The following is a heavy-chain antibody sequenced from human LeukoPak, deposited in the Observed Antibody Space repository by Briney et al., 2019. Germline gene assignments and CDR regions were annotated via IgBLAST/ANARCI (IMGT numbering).Heavy chain of an antibody. CDR2: IYYSGST. J-gene: IGHJ6*03. CDR3: ARHTPYYYYYYMDV. CDR1: GGSISSGDYY. V-gene: IGHV4-30-4*08. Sequence: PSETLSLTCTVSGGSISSGDYYWSWIRQPPGKGLEWIGYIYYSGSTYYNPSLKSRVTISVDTSKNQFSLKLSSVTAADTAVYYCARHTPYYYYYYMDVWGKGTTVTVSS.